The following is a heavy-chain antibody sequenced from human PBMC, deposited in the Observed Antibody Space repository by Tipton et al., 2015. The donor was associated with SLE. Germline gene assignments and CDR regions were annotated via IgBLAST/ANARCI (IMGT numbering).Heavy chain of an antibody. Sequence: TLSLTCAVYGGSFSGYYWSWIRQPPGKGLEWIGGINHSGSTNYNPSLKSRVTISVDTSKNQFSLKLSSVTAADTAVYYCASGEVDTAMDDAFDIWGQGTMVTVSS. CDR2: INHSGST. J-gene: IGHJ3*02. V-gene: IGHV4-34*01. CDR1: GGSFSGYY. CDR3: ASGEVDTAMDDAFDI. D-gene: IGHD5-18*01.